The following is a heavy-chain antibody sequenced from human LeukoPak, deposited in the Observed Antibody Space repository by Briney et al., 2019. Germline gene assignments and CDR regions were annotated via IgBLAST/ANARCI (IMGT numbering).Heavy chain of an antibody. J-gene: IGHJ4*02. CDR3: ARGVPMVAQFDY. V-gene: IGHV3-33*01. CDR1: GFTFSSYG. Sequence: GGSLRLSCAASGFTFSSYGMHWVRQAPGKGLEWVAVIWYDGSNKYYADSVKGRFTISRDNSKNTLYLQMNSLRAEDTAVYYCARGVPMVAQFDYWGQGTLVTVSS. CDR2: IWYDGSNK. D-gene: IGHD3-10*01.